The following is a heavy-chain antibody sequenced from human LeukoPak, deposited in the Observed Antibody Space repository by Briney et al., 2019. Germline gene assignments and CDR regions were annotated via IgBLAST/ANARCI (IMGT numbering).Heavy chain of an antibody. J-gene: IGHJ2*01. CDR2: IGTAGDT. V-gene: IGHV3-13*01. D-gene: IGHD1-1*01. Sequence: QPGGSLRLSCAASGFTFSSYDMHWVRQATGKGLEWVSAIGTAGDTYYPGSVKGRFTISRENAKNSLYLQMNSLRAEDTALYYCARDRAATAYWFFDLWGRGTLVTVSS. CDR3: ARDRAATAYWFFDL. CDR1: GFTFSSYD.